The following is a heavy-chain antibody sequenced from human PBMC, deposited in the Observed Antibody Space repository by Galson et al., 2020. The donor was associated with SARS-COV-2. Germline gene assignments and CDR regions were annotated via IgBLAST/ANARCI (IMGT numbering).Heavy chain of an antibody. V-gene: IGHV4-30-4*01. CDR3: ARGVLQYFDYFDY. CDR1: GLSINRDAYI. J-gene: IGHJ4*02. D-gene: IGHD3-9*01. Sequence: SETLSLTCTVSGLSINRDAYIWTWIRQPPGKGPECIGQLYYTGRTSFNPSLQSQFTMSLDTSKNQFSLKLTSVSAADTAVYCCARGVLQYFDYFDYWVQGTRLTVSS. CDR2: LYYTGRT.